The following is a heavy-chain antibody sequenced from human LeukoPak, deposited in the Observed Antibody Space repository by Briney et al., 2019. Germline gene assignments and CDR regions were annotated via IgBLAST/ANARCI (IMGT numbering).Heavy chain of an antibody. V-gene: IGHV3-23*01. Sequence: TGGSLRLSCAASGFTFSTYAMNWVRQAPGKGLEWVSGISGSGGSTYYADSVKGRFTISRDNSKNTLYLQMNNLRAEDTAIYYCAKGTSSWYGDAFDIWGQGTMVTVSS. CDR3: AKGTSSWYGDAFDI. CDR1: GFTFSTYA. CDR2: ISGSGGST. D-gene: IGHD6-13*01. J-gene: IGHJ3*02.